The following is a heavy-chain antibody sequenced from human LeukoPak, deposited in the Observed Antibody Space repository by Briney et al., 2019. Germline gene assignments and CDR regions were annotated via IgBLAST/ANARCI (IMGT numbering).Heavy chain of an antibody. D-gene: IGHD2-2*01. J-gene: IGHJ3*02. CDR3: ARDFTSCSSTSCYDDAFDI. Sequence: GSLRLSCAAPGFTVSSNYMSWVRQAPGKGLEWVSVIYSGGSTYYADSVRGRFTISRDNSKNTLYLQMNSLRAEDTAVYYCARDFTSCSSTSCYDDAFDIWGQGTMVTVSS. CDR1: GFTVSSNY. V-gene: IGHV3-53*01. CDR2: IYSGGST.